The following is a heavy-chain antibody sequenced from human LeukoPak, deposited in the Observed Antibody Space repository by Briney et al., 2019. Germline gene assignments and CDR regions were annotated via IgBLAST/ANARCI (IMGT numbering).Heavy chain of an antibody. D-gene: IGHD3-9*01. V-gene: IGHV4-34*01. CDR1: GGSFSGYY. Sequence: SETLSLTCAVYGGSFSGYYWSWIRQPPGKGLEWIGEINHSGSTNYNPSLKSRVTISVDTSKNQFSLKLSSVTAADTAVYYCARGRIRYFDRRTLSAYFDYWGQGTLVTVSS. CDR2: INHSGST. CDR3: ARGRIRYFDRRTLSAYFDY. J-gene: IGHJ4*02.